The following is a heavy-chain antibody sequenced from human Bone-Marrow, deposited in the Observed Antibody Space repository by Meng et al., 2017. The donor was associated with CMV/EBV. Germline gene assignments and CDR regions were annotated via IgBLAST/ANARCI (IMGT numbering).Heavy chain of an antibody. CDR3: ARELDTTGTVSPLNV. CDR1: GYTFTSYY. J-gene: IGHJ6*02. V-gene: IGHV1-46*01. Sequence: ASVKVSCKASGYTFTSYYMHWVRQAPGQGLERMGIINPSGGSTSYAQKFQGRVTMTRDTSTSTVYMELSSLRSEDTAVYYCARELDTTGTVSPLNVWGQGTTVTVSS. CDR2: INPSGGST. D-gene: IGHD1-1*01.